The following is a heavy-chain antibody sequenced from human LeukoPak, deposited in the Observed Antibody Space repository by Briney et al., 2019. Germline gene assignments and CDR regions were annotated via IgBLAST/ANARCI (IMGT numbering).Heavy chain of an antibody. V-gene: IGHV1-69*13. Sequence: SVKVSCKASGGTFSSYAISWVRQAPGQGLEWMGGIIPIFGTANYAQKFQGRVTITADESTSTAYMELNSLRSEDTAVYYCARSVTMVRGVIIKRMPTSDYWGQGTLVTVSS. CDR2: IIPIFGTA. CDR1: GGTFSSYA. CDR3: ARSVTMVRGVIIKRMPTSDY. J-gene: IGHJ4*02. D-gene: IGHD3-10*01.